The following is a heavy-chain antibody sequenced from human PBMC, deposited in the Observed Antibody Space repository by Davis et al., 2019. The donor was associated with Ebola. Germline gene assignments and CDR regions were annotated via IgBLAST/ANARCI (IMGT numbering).Heavy chain of an antibody. V-gene: IGHV5-51*01. Sequence: GGSLRLSCKGSEYRFANYWIGWVRQKPGRGLEWMGMIYPSDSDTRYSPSFQGQVIISADQSISTAYLQWNSLQASDTAVYYCARRGYYDSSGYYFHFDYWGQGTLVTVSS. CDR1: EYRFANYW. CDR2: IYPSDSDT. CDR3: ARRGYYDSSGYYFHFDY. J-gene: IGHJ4*02. D-gene: IGHD3-22*01.